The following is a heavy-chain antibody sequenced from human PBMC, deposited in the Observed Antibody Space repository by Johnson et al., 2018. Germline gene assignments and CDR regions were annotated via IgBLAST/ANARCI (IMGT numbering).Heavy chain of an antibody. CDR3: ARGAGREGFNPGF. J-gene: IGHJ4*02. V-gene: IGHV4-59*01. Sequence: QVQLQESGPRLVEXSETLSLTCAVSDGSIRGSYWSWSRQPPGKGLEWIGYIHYTGDTNSNPSLNSRVTILLDTSKNQFSLKLTSLTAADTAVYYCARGAGREGFNPGFWGQGILVTVSS. CDR2: IHYTGDT. D-gene: IGHD5-24*01. CDR1: DGSIRGSY.